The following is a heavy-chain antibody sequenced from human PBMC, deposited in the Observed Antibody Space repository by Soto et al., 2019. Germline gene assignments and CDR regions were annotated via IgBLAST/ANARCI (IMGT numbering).Heavy chain of an antibody. CDR1: GDSVSSNSAA. Sequence: SPTLSLTCAISGDSVSSNSAAWNWIRQSPSRGLEWLGRTYYRSKWYNDYAVSVKSRITINPDTSKNQFSLQLNSVTPEDTAVYYCAREGYTYGTNYYYYYAMDVWGQGTTVTVSS. CDR3: AREGYTYGTNYYYYYAMDV. V-gene: IGHV6-1*01. D-gene: IGHD5-18*01. J-gene: IGHJ6*02. CDR2: TYYRSKWYN.